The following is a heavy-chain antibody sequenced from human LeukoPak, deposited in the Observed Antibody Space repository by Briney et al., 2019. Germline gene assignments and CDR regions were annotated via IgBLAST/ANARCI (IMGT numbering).Heavy chain of an antibody. V-gene: IGHV4-34*01. Sequence: PSETLSLTCAVYGGSFSGYYWSWIRQPPGKGLEWIGEINHSGSTNYNPSLKSRVTISVDTSKNQFSLKLSSVTAADTAVYYCASWGFMVDYWGQGTLVTVSS. CDR2: INHSGST. CDR3: ASWGFMVDY. J-gene: IGHJ4*02. D-gene: IGHD3-16*01. CDR1: GGSFSGYY.